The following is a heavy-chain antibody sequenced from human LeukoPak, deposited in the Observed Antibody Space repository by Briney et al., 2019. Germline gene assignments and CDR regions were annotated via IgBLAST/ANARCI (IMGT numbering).Heavy chain of an antibody. D-gene: IGHD3-22*01. Sequence: PGGSLRLSCAASGFTFSSYSMNWVRQAPGKGLEWVSPISSSSSYIYYADSVKGRFTISRDNAKNSLYLQMNSLRAEDTAVYYCARTYYYDSSGIFGFPDYWGQGTLVTVSS. CDR1: GFTFSSYS. J-gene: IGHJ4*02. CDR3: ARTYYYDSSGIFGFPDY. V-gene: IGHV3-21*01. CDR2: ISSSSSYI.